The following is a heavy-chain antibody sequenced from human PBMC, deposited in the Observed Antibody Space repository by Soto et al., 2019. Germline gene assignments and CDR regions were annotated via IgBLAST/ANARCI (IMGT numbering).Heavy chain of an antibody. J-gene: IGHJ6*02. CDR1: GYSFTSYW. Sequence: KVSCKGSGYSFTSYWISWVRQMPGKGLGWMGRIDPSDSYTNYSPSFQGHVTISADKSISTAYLQWSSLKASDTAMYYCASYSSSPSYYYYGMDVWGQGTTVTVSS. CDR2: IDPSDSYT. V-gene: IGHV5-10-1*01. CDR3: ASYSSSPSYYYYGMDV. D-gene: IGHD6-6*01.